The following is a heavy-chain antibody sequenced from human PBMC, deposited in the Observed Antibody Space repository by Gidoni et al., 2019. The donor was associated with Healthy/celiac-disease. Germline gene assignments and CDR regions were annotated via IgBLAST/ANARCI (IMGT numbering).Heavy chain of an antibody. J-gene: IGHJ4*02. CDR1: GFTFSSYW. V-gene: IGHV3-7*01. CDR3: ARESCSSTSCRTGSYYFDY. D-gene: IGHD2-2*01. CDR2: IKQDGSEK. Sequence: EVQLVESGGGLVQPGGSLRLSCAASGFTFSSYWMSWVRQAPGKGLEWVANIKQDGSEKYYVDSVKGRFTISRDNAKNSLYLQMNSLRAEDTAVYYCARESCSSTSCRTGSYYFDYWGQGTLVTVSS.